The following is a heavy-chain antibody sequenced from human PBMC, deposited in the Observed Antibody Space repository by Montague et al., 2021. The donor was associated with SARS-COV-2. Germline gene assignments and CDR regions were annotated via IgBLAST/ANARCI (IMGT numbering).Heavy chain of an antibody. CDR2: INLSGST. J-gene: IGHJ6*02. CDR3: ARGVPVTTLYYYYGMDV. CDR1: GGSFSGYY. V-gene: IGHV4-34*01. Sequence: SETLSLTCAVYGGSFSGYYWGWIRQPPGKGLEWIGEINLSGSTNYNPSLKSGVTISVDTSKNQYSLKLSSVTAADTTLYYCARGVPVTTLYYYYGMDVWGQGTTVTVSS. D-gene: IGHD4-11*01.